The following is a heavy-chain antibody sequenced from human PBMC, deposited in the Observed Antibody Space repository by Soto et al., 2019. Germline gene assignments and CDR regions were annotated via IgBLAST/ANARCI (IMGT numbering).Heavy chain of an antibody. CDR3: ARDGGGVALRISYFDY. CDR2: ISSSSSYI. V-gene: IGHV3-21*01. J-gene: IGHJ4*02. CDR1: GFTFSSYS. Sequence: EVHLVESGGGLVKPGGSLRLSCAASGFTFSSYSMNWVRQAPGKGLEWVSSISSSSSYIYYADSVKGRFTISRDNAKNSLYLQMNSLRAEDTAVYYCARDGGGVALRISYFDYWGQGTLVTVSS. D-gene: IGHD3-16*01.